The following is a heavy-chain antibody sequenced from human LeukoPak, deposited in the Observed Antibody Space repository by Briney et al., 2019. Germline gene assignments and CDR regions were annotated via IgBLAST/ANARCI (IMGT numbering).Heavy chain of an antibody. CDR3: ASTYYDFWSGYSSPFDL. CDR1: GFTFSSYW. J-gene: IGHJ5*02. V-gene: IGHV3-7*01. CDR2: IKQDGSEK. D-gene: IGHD3-3*01. Sequence: GGSLRLSCAASGFTFSSYWMSWVRQAPGKGLEWVANIKQDGSEKYYVDSVKGRFTISRDNAKNSLYLQMNSLRAEDTAVYYCASTYYDFWSGYSSPFDLWGQGTLVTVSS.